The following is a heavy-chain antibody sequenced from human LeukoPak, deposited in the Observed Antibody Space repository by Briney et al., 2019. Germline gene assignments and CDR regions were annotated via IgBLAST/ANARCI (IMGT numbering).Heavy chain of an antibody. D-gene: IGHD3-10*01. CDR3: ARNWGRITMVREAKALFQH. J-gene: IGHJ1*01. V-gene: IGHV1-2*02. CDR1: GYTFTGYY. CDR2: INPNSGGT. Sequence: ASVKVSCKASGYTFTGYYMHWVRQAPGQGPEWMGWINPNSGGTNYAQKFQGRVTMTRDTSISTAYMELSRLRSDDTAVYYCARNWGRITMVREAKALFQHCGQGTLVTVSS.